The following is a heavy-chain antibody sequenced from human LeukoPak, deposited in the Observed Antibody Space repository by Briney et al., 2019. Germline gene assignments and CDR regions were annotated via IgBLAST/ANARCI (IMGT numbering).Heavy chain of an antibody. CDR2: INPSGGST. J-gene: IGHJ5*02. D-gene: IGHD2-2*01. CDR1: GYTFTSYY. CDR3: ARGCSSTSRKLAWFDP. Sequence: ASVKVSCKASGYTFTSYYMHWVRQAPGQGLEWMGIINPSGGSTSYAQKFQGRVTMIRDMSTSTVYMELSSLRSEDTAVYYCARGCSSTSRKLAWFDPWGQGTLVTVSS. V-gene: IGHV1-46*01.